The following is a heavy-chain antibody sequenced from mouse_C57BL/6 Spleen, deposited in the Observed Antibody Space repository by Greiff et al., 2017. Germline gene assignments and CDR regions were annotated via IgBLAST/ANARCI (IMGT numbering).Heavy chain of an antibody. Sequence: EVKLQQSGPELVKPGASVKISCKASGYTFTDYYMNWVKQSHGKSLEWIGDINPNNGGTSYNQKFKGKATLTVDKSSSTAYMELRSLTSEDSAVYYCAREWNSNFPWFAYWGQGTLVTVSA. D-gene: IGHD2-5*01. CDR1: GYTFTDYY. J-gene: IGHJ3*01. CDR3: AREWNSNFPWFAY. CDR2: INPNNGGT. V-gene: IGHV1-26*01.